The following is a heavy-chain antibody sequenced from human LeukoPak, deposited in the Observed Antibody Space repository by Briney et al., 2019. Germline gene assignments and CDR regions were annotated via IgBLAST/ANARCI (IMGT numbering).Heavy chain of an antibody. J-gene: IGHJ3*02. CDR1: GGSLSGYY. CDR2: INHSGST. V-gene: IGHV4-34*01. D-gene: IGHD6-13*01. CDR3: ARGEETAAAGLNAFDI. Sequence: SETLSLTCAVYGGSLSGYYWSWIRQPRGKGLEWIGEINHSGSTNYNPSLKSRVTISVDTSKNQFSLKLSSVTAADTAVYYCARGEETAAAGLNAFDIWGQGTMVTVSS.